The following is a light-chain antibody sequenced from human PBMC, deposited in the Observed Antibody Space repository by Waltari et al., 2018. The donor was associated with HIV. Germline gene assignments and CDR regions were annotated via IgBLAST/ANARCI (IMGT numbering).Light chain of an antibody. V-gene: IGLV2-14*01. J-gene: IGLJ2*01. CDR2: EVT. Sequence: QSALTQPASVSGSPGQSITISCTGTSSDFGFYGSISWYQQVPGKVPRFIIYEVTRRPSGVSNRFSGAKSGHTASLIISGLQAEDEGDYFCTSYTANDTLLFGGGTKVTVL. CDR3: TSYTANDTLL. CDR1: SSDFGFYGS.